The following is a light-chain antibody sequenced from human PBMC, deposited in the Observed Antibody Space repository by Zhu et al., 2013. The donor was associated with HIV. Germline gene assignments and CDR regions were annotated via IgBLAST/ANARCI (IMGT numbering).Light chain of an antibody. V-gene: IGKV1-12*01. CDR1: QGINKY. Sequence: DIQMTQFPSSVSASVGDRVTITCRASQGINKYLAWYQQKPGKAPVLLIFPATSLQSGIPSRFSGSGSGTDFTLTINGLQPEDFATYYCQQGNSFPRTFGQGTKVEIK. CDR2: PAT. CDR3: QQGNSFPRT. J-gene: IGKJ2*01.